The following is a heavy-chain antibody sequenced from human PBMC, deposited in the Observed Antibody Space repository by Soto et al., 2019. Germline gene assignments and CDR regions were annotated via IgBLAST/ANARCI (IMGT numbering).Heavy chain of an antibody. CDR2: IYYSGST. Sequence: QVQLQESGPGLVRPSETLSLTCTVSGGSFSSYYWTWIRQSPGTGLEWIGYIYYSGSTDYNPSLRGRLAISIDTSKNPFSLRLNSMTAADTAVYYCAGRDCSGTNCYYLDYYYMDVWGKGTTVTVSS. D-gene: IGHD2-2*01. V-gene: IGHV4-59*08. J-gene: IGHJ6*03. CDR3: AGRDCSGTNCYYLDYYYMDV. CDR1: GGSFSSYY.